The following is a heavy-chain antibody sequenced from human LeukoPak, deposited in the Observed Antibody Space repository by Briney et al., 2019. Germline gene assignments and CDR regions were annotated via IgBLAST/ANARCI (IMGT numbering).Heavy chain of an antibody. J-gene: IGHJ4*02. Sequence: SETLSLTCTVSGGSISSSSYYWGWIRQPPGKGLEWIGYIYYSGSTNYNPSLKSRVTISVDTSKNQFSLKLSSVTAADTAVYYCARRTPEAMYYFDYWGQGTLVTVSS. CDR2: IYYSGST. CDR1: GGSISSSSYY. V-gene: IGHV4-61*05. CDR3: ARRTPEAMYYFDY. D-gene: IGHD6-25*01.